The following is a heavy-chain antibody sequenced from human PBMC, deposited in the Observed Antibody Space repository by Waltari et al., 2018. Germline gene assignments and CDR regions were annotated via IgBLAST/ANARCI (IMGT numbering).Heavy chain of an antibody. D-gene: IGHD3-22*01. J-gene: IGHJ2*01. V-gene: IGHV1-8*01. CDR1: GYTFTSYD. CDR2: MNPNSGNT. CDR3: ARGSGYYDSSGYYWYFDL. Sequence: QVQLVQSGAEVKKPGASVKVSCKASGYTFTSYDINWVRPATGTGLEWMGWMNPNSGNTGYAQKFQGRVTMTRNTSISTAYMELSSLRSEDTAVYYCARGSGYYDSSGYYWYFDLWGRGTLVTVSS.